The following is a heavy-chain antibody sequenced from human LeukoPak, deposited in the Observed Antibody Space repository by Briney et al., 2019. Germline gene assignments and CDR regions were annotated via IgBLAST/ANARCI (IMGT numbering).Heavy chain of an antibody. CDR1: GYTFTGYY. Sequence: ASVKVSCKASGYTFTGYYMHWVRQAPGQGLEWMGWINPNSGGTNYAQKFQGRVTMTRDTSISTAYMELSSLRSEDTAVYYCATDPLKYDFWSGYHYWGQGTLVSVSS. V-gene: IGHV1-2*02. D-gene: IGHD3-3*01. J-gene: IGHJ4*02. CDR2: INPNSGGT. CDR3: ATDPLKYDFWSGYHY.